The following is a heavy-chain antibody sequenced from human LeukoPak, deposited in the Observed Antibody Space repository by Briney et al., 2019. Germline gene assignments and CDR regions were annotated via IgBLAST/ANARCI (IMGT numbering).Heavy chain of an antibody. Sequence: SVKVSCKASGYTFTSYGISWVRQAPGQGLEWMGGIIPIFGTANYAQKFQGRVTITADKSTSTAYMELSSLRSEDTAVYYCASGPVRGVIMHDLYDYWGQGTLVTVSS. J-gene: IGHJ4*02. CDR3: ASGPVRGVIMHDLYDY. CDR2: IIPIFGTA. D-gene: IGHD3-10*01. CDR1: GYTFTSYG. V-gene: IGHV1-69*06.